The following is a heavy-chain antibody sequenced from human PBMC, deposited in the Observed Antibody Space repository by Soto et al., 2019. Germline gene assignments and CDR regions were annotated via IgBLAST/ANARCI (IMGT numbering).Heavy chain of an antibody. CDR3: AREGWPLLQTGMDV. D-gene: IGHD2-15*01. Sequence: LRLSCAASGFTFRSYSMNWVRQAPGKGLEWVSYISSSNRTINYADSVKGRFIISRDNAKNSLYLQMHSLRDEDTAVYYCAREGWPLLQTGMDVWGQGTTVTVSS. CDR1: GFTFRSYS. CDR2: ISSSNRTI. V-gene: IGHV3-48*02. J-gene: IGHJ6*02.